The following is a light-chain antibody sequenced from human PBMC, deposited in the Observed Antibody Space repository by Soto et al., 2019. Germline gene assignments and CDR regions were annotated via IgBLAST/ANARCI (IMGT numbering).Light chain of an antibody. V-gene: IGLV1-40*01. Sequence: QSVLTQPPSVSGAPGQRVTISCPGSSSNIGAGYDVHWYQQRPGTAPKLLIFGNINRPSGVPDRFSGSKSGISASLAITGLQAEDEGDYYCQSYDSTLSARYVFGTGTKVTVL. J-gene: IGLJ1*01. CDR3: QSYDSTLSARYV. CDR2: GNI. CDR1: SSNIGAGYD.